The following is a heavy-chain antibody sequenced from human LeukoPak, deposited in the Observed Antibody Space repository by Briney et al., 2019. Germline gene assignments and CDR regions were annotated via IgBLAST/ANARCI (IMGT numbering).Heavy chain of an antibody. CDR3: AREKPSGGFDP. V-gene: IGHV4-34*01. Sequence: PSETLSLTCAVYGESFSDDYFSWIRQPPGRGLEWIGEIHPGGTFNCNPSLESRVTISLDTSKRQFSLNLSSVTAADTAVYHCAREKPSGGFDPWGQGTLVTVSS. J-gene: IGHJ5*02. CDR2: IHPGGTF. CDR1: GESFSDDY.